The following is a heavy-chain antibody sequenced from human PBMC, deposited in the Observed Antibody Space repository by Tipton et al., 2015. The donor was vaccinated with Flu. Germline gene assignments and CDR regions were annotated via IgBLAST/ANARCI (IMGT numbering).Heavy chain of an antibody. V-gene: IGHV3-15*01. Sequence: QLVQSGGGLVKPGGSLRLSYVLSGFPFTDAWMTWVRQAPGKGLEWLGRIKRISDGGTTEYAAPVKGRFSISKEYSTNTLFLQLNSLRIEDTAVYYCTKGHQGGLAQIDYWGQGSLVTVSS. CDR2: IKRISDGGTT. J-gene: IGHJ4*02. D-gene: IGHD1-26*01. CDR3: TKGHQGGLAQIDY. CDR1: GFPFTDAW.